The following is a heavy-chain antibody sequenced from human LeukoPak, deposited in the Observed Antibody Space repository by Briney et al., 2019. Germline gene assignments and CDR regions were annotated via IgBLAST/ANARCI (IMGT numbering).Heavy chain of an antibody. CDR2: ISGSGGGT. V-gene: IGHV3-23*01. Sequence: GGSLRLSCAASGFTCSSYAMSWVRQAPGKGLEWVSGISGSGGGTDDADSVKGRFTISRDNSKNTLYLQMSSLRAEDTAVYYCVKGLNSSGYTAFHIWGQGTMVTVSS. J-gene: IGHJ3*02. CDR3: VKGLNSSGYTAFHI. D-gene: IGHD3-22*01. CDR1: GFTCSSYA.